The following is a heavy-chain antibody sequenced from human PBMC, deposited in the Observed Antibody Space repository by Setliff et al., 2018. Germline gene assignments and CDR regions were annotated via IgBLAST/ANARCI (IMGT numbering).Heavy chain of an antibody. V-gene: IGHV4-59*08. J-gene: IGHJ1*01. CDR2: IFYSGGA. D-gene: IGHD3-22*01. CDR3: ARQDRFYDRSVFVEYFQH. Sequence: SETLSLTCSVSGGSISPYYWIWIRQSPGKGLEWIGYIFYSGGARYNPPLESRVTMSVDTSKNQISLKLTSVTAADTAVYYCARQDRFYDRSVFVEYFQHWGQGALVTVSS. CDR1: GGSISPYY.